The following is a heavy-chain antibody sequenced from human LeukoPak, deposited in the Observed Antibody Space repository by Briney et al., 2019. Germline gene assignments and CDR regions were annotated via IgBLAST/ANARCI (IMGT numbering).Heavy chain of an antibody. V-gene: IGHV3-23*01. CDR1: GFTFSSYA. CDR2: ISGSGGST. Sequence: GGSLRLSCAASGFTFSSYAMSWVRQAPGKGLEWVSAISGSGGSTYYADSVKGRFTISRDNSKNTLYLQMNSLRAEDTAVYYCARDTERWITIWDYWGQGTLVIVSS. D-gene: IGHD3-3*01. J-gene: IGHJ4*02. CDR3: ARDTERWITIWDY.